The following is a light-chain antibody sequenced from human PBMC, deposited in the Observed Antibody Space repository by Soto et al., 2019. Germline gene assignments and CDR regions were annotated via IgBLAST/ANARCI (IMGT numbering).Light chain of an antibody. Sequence: EIVVTQSPGTLSLSPVSRATLSCRDSQSVSSSYLAWYQQKPGQAPRLLIYGASSRATGIPDRFSGSGSGTDFTLTISRLEPEDFAVYYCQQYGSSLTWTFGQGTKVDI. CDR2: GAS. CDR1: QSVSSSY. V-gene: IGKV3-20*01. CDR3: QQYGSSLTWT. J-gene: IGKJ1*01.